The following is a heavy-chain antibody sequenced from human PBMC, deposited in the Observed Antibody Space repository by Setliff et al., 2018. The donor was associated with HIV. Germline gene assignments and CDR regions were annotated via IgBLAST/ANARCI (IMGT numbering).Heavy chain of an antibody. Sequence: SETLSLTCSVSGASISSNSYYWSWIRQPAGKGLEWIGHIHTSGSTKYNPSLKSRVTISADTSKNPFSLNLSSVTAAETAVYYCARVGYHGSGRYSFDYWGQGTLVTVSS. CDR1: GASISSNSYY. J-gene: IGHJ4*02. V-gene: IGHV4-61*09. CDR3: ARVGYHGSGRYSFDY. CDR2: IHTSGST. D-gene: IGHD3-10*01.